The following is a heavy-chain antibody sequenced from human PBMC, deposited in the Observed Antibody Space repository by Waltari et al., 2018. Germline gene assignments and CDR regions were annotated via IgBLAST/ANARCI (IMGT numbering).Heavy chain of an antibody. CDR3: AREGETSPGTWYFDL. CDR1: GFTFSSYD. V-gene: IGHV3-13*01. Sequence: EVQLVESGGGLVQPGGSLRLSCAASGFTFSSYDMTWVRQVTGHRLELVSGIATCGYTNYPGSVKVRFTISRENAKNSLYLQMNSLRAEDTAVYYCAREGETSPGTWYFDLWGRGTLVTVSS. CDR2: IATCGYT. J-gene: IGHJ2*01. D-gene: IGHD2-2*01.